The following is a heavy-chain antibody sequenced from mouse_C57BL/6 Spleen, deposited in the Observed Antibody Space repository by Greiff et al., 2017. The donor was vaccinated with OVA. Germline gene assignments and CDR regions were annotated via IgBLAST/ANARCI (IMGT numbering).Heavy chain of an antibody. CDR2: IYPGDGDT. J-gene: IGHJ4*01. Sequence: QVQLQQSGAELVKPGASVKISCKASGYAFSSYWMNWVKQRPGKGLEWIGQIYPGDGDTNYNGKFKGKATLTADKSSSTAYMQLSSLTSEDSAVYFCARGEIYYGNYGVFMDYWGQGTSVTVSS. CDR1: GYAFSSYW. CDR3: ARGEIYYGNYGVFMDY. V-gene: IGHV1-80*01. D-gene: IGHD2-1*01.